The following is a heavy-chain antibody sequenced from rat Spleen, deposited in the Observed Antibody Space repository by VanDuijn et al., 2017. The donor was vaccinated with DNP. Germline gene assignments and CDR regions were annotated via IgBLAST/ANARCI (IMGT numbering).Heavy chain of an antibody. Sequence: EVKLVESGGGLVQPGRSLKLSCAASGFNFNDYWMGWVRQAPGKGLEWIGEINKGSSTINYIPSLKDKLTISRDNAQNTLYLQMSKVGSEDTAIYYCAKGPNYGGWSDYFDYWGQGVMVTVSS. D-gene: IGHD1-11*01. CDR3: AKGPNYGGWSDYFDY. V-gene: IGHV4-2*01. J-gene: IGHJ2*01. CDR1: GFNFNDYW. CDR2: INKGSSTI.